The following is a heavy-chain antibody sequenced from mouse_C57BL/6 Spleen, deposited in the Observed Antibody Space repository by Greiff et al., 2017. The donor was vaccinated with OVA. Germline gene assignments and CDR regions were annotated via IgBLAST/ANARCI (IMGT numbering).Heavy chain of an antibody. J-gene: IGHJ4*01. CDR2: ISSGGDYI. V-gene: IGHV5-9-1*02. CDR3: TRDNYDYAMDY. Sequence: EVKLMESGEGLVKPGGSLKLSCAASGFTFSSYAMSWVRQTPEKRLEWAAYISSGGDYIYYADTVKGRFTISRDNARNTLYLQMSSLKSEDTAMYYCTRDNYDYAMDYWGQGTSVTVSS. CDR1: GFTFSSYA. D-gene: IGHD2-4*01.